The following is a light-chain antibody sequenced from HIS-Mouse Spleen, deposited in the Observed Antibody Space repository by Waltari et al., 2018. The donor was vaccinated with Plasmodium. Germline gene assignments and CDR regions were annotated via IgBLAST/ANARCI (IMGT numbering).Light chain of an antibody. Sequence: AIRMTQFPSSFSASTGDRGTITCRASQGISSYLAWYQQKPGKAPKLLIYAASTLQSGVPSRFSGSGSGTDFTLTISCLQSEDFATYYCQQYYSYLLTFGGGTKVEIK. CDR2: AAS. V-gene: IGKV1-8*01. CDR3: QQYYSYLLT. CDR1: QGISSY. J-gene: IGKJ4*01.